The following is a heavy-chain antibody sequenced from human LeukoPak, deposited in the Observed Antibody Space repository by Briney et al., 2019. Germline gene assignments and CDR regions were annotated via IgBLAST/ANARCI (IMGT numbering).Heavy chain of an antibody. CDR2: IYYSGSS. Sequence: PSETLSLTCTVSGGSISSGAYYWSWIRQPPGKGLEWIGYIYYSGSSYYNPSLKSRVTISVDTSKNQFSLRLSSVTAADTAVYYCARLKFQWELLAVVGRGGIFDYWGQGTLVTVSS. CDR1: GGSISSGAYY. D-gene: IGHD1-26*01. V-gene: IGHV4-30-4*01. J-gene: IGHJ4*02. CDR3: ARLKFQWELLAVVGRGGIFDY.